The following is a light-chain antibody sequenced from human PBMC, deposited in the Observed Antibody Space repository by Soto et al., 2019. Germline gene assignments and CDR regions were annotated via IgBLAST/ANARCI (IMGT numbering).Light chain of an antibody. V-gene: IGKV3-15*01. J-gene: IGKJ1*01. CDR1: QSVSSY. Sequence: THSPTSLSLYQRERATFSCRASQSVSSYLAWYQQKPGQAPRLLIYGASTRATGIPARFSGSGSGTEFTLTISSLQSEDFAVYYCQQYNNWPPVTFGQGTKVAIK. CDR2: GAS. CDR3: QQYNNWPPVT.